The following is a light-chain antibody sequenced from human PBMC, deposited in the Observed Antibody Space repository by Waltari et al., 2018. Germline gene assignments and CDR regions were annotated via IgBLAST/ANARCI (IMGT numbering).Light chain of an antibody. J-gene: IGLJ3*02. Sequence: SYDLTQPPSVSVSPGQTARITCYGHALPKKYAYWYQQKLGQAPVLVIYEDSKRPSGIPERFSGSSSGTMATLTISGAQVEDEADYYCYSTDSSGNHRVFGGGTKLTVL. CDR1: ALPKKY. CDR3: YSTDSSGNHRV. V-gene: IGLV3-10*01. CDR2: EDS.